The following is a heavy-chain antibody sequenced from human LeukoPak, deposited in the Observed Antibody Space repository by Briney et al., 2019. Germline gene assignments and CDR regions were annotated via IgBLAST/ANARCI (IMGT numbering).Heavy chain of an antibody. CDR2: ISFHGTDT. D-gene: IGHD2/OR15-2a*01. J-gene: IGHJ3*02. V-gene: IGHV3-30*04. CDR3: ARPRAPVTRILSFDM. Sequence: PGGSLRLSCAASGFTFISYAIHWVRQAPGKGLEWVAVISFHGTDTFYADSVKGRFTISRDNSKNTLYLQMSSLRGDDTAVYYCARPRAPVTRILSFDMWGQGTMVTVSS. CDR1: GFTFISYA.